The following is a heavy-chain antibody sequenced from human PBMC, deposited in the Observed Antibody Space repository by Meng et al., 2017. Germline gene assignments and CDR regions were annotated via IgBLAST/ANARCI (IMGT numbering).Heavy chain of an antibody. Sequence: ASVNVSCKASGYTFTSYDINWVRQATGQGLEWMGWMNPNSGNTGYAQKFQGRVTITRNTSISTAYMELSSLRSEDTAVYYCARGLGRSNYDILTGYYIHMGFLGYWGQGTLVTVSS. V-gene: IGHV1-8*01. CDR3: ARGLGRSNYDILTGYYIHMGFLGY. CDR2: MNPNSGNT. CDR1: GYTFTSYD. J-gene: IGHJ4*02. D-gene: IGHD3-9*01.